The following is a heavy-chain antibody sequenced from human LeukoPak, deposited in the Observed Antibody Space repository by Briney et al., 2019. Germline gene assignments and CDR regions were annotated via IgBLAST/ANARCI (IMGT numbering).Heavy chain of an antibody. D-gene: IGHD3-22*01. CDR3: ARNDSSGYFDY. CDR2: IYHSGGT. V-gene: IGHV4-38-2*01. Sequence: PSETLSLTCAVSDSSISSTSYWGWIRQPPGKGLEWIGSIYHSGGTVYNPSLKSRVTISVDTSKKQFSLKLTSVTAADTAVYYCARNDSSGYFDYWGQGTRVTVSS. CDR1: DSSISSTSY. J-gene: IGHJ4*02.